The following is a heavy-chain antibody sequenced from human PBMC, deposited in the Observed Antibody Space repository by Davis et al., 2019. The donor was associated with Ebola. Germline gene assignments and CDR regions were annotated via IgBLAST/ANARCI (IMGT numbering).Heavy chain of an antibody. CDR3: AKVSFRFWDI. CDR2: ISGRGDST. V-gene: IGHV3-23*01. J-gene: IGHJ4*02. CDR1: DFTFSSYA. D-gene: IGHD3-16*01. Sequence: GESLKISCAASDFTFSSYAMSWVRQAPGKGLEWVSSISGRGDSTYYADAVKGRFTISRDNVQNTLYFQMNSLRADKTAVYYFAKVSFRFWDIWGQGVLVTVSS.